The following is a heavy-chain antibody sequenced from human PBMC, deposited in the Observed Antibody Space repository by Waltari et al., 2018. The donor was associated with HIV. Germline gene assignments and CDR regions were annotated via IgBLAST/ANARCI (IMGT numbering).Heavy chain of an antibody. D-gene: IGHD5-12*01. CDR1: GGSFSGYY. V-gene: IGHV4-34*01. CDR3: AKKVAIEGYHSYFYMDV. J-gene: IGHJ6*03. Sequence: QVKLQQWGAGLLKPSETLSLTCAVFGGSFSGYYWSWIRQTPGKGLEWIGEIDHRGTTTYSPSLKSRVTISVDTSKKQFSLKLSSVTAADTALYFCAKKVAIEGYHSYFYMDVWGSGTTVTVSS. CDR2: IDHRGTT.